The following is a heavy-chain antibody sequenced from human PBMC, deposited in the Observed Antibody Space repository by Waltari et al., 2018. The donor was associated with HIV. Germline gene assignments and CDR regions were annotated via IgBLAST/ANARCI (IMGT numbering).Heavy chain of an antibody. CDR2: INHSGST. V-gene: IGHV4-34*01. CDR3: ARTLHYGSGRMFPLGWFDP. D-gene: IGHD3-10*01. CDR1: GGSFSGYY. Sequence: QVQLQQWGAGLLKPSETLSLTCAVYGGSFSGYYWSWIRQPPGKGLEWIGEINHSGSTNYNPSLKSRVTISVDTSKNQFSLKLSSVTAADTAVYYCARTLHYGSGRMFPLGWFDPWGQGTLVTVSS. J-gene: IGHJ5*02.